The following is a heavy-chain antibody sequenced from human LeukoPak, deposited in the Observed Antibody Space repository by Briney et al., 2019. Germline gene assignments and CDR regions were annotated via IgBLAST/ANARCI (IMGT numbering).Heavy chain of an antibody. CDR2: IYYSGST. D-gene: IGHD4-17*01. Sequence: SETLSLTCTVSGGSISSSSYYWGWIRQPPGKGLEWIGSIYYSGSTYYNPSLKSRVTISVDTSKNQFSLKLSSVTAADTAVYYCASPVYYGDYRAYWGQGTLVTVSS. J-gene: IGHJ4*02. CDR3: ASPVYYGDYRAY. V-gene: IGHV4-39*01. CDR1: GGSISSSSYY.